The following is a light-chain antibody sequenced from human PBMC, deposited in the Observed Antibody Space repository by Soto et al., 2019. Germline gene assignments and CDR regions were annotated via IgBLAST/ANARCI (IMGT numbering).Light chain of an antibody. V-gene: IGKV1-39*01. CDR1: QTIAKS. CDR2: NAV. CDR3: KQSYSIPFT. Sequence: DVQMTQSPPSLSASVGDSVTLTCRTSQTIAKSLTWYQQKPGKSPKLLIHNAVMLQWGVPSRFSGSMSGTDFTLSVSSLQPDDCATYIWKQSYSIPFTFGPGTKVE. J-gene: IGKJ2*01.